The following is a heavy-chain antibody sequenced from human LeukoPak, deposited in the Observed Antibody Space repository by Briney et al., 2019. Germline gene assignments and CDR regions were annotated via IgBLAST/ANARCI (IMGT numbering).Heavy chain of an antibody. CDR1: GFTFSSYA. CDR2: ISGSGGST. CDR3: AKVNSPPRYYDFWSGYYFDY. Sequence: GGSLRLSCAASGFTFSSYAMSWVRQAPGKGLEWVSAISGSGGSTYYADSVKGRFTISRDSSKNTLYLQMNSLRAEDTAVYYCAKVNSPPRYYDFWSGYYFDYWGQGTLVTVSS. J-gene: IGHJ4*02. D-gene: IGHD3-3*01. V-gene: IGHV3-23*01.